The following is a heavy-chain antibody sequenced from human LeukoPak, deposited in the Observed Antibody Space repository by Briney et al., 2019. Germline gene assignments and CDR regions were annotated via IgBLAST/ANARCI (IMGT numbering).Heavy chain of an antibody. Sequence: ASVKVSCKASGYTITNNYMHWVRQAPGQGLECMGVINPSGTGTSYAQKFQGRITMSSDTSTSTVYMELSSLRSEDTAFYYCATDHSMANTAWWFDPWGQGTLVTVSS. CDR2: INPSGTGT. V-gene: IGHV1-46*01. CDR1: GYTITNNY. J-gene: IGHJ5*02. D-gene: IGHD5-24*01. CDR3: ATDHSMANTAWWFDP.